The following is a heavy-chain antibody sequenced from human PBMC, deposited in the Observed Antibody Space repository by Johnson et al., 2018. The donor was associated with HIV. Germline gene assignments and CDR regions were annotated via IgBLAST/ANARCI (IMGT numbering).Heavy chain of an antibody. V-gene: IGHV3-30*02. CDR2: IRYDGSNK. CDR1: GFTFSSYG. CDR3: ARLYCSSTSCYEGGGDAFDI. D-gene: IGHD2-2*01. J-gene: IGHJ3*02. Sequence: QVQLVESGGGVVQPGGSLRLSCAASGFTFSSYGMHWVRQAPGKGLEWVAFIRYDGSNKYYADSVKGRFIISRDNSKNTLYLQMNSLRAEDTAVYYCARLYCSSTSCYEGGGDAFDIWGQGTMVTVSS.